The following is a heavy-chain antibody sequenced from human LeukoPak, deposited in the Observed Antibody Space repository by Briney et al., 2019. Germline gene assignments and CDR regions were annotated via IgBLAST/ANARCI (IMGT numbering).Heavy chain of an antibody. CDR2: IISSTSYI. CDR3: ARHRGLGYCSGGSCYDYYTMDV. D-gene: IGHD2-15*01. Sequence: PGGSLRLSCAASGFTLSSYSMNWVRQAPGKGLEWVSSIISSTSYIYYADSVKGRFTISRDNAKNSLYLQMNSLRAKDTAVYYCARHRGLGYCSGGSCYDYYTMDVWGQGTTVTVSS. V-gene: IGHV3-21*01. CDR1: GFTLSSYS. J-gene: IGHJ6*02.